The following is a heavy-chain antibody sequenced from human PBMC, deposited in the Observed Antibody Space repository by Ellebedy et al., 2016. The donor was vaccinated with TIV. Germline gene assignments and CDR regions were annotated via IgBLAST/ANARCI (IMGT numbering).Heavy chain of an antibody. CDR2: IHYNGNT. CDR1: GGYIRSFY. J-gene: IGHJ6*02. CDR3: ARSTPRNVAWFGEVVYGMDV. V-gene: IGHV4-59*01. Sequence: SETLSLTCSVSGGYIRSFYWNWIRQSPGKGLEWIGYIHYNGNTDYSSSLRSRVTISVDTSKNELSLKLSSVTAADTAVYYCARSTPRNVAWFGEVVYGMDVWGQGTTVTVSS. D-gene: IGHD3-10*01.